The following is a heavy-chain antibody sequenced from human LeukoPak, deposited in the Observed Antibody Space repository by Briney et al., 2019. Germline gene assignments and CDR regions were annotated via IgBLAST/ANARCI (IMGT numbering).Heavy chain of an antibody. V-gene: IGHV4-30-4*08. CDR3: ARSIYYDFWSGYWDY. CDR2: IYYSGST. Sequence: SETLSLTCTVSGGSISSGDYYWSWIRQPPGKGLEWIGYIYYSGSTYYNPSLKSRVTISVDTSKNQFSLKLSSVTAADTAVYYCARSIYYDFWSGYWDYWGQGTLVTVSS. D-gene: IGHD3-3*01. J-gene: IGHJ4*02. CDR1: GGSISSGDYY.